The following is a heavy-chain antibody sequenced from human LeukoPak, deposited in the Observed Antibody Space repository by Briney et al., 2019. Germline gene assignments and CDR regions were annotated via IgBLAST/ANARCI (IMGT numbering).Heavy chain of an antibody. CDR2: INHSGST. D-gene: IGHD3-22*01. CDR3: ALPIHYYDSSGPPRGGDY. Sequence: SETLSLTCAVYGGSFSGYYWSWIRQPPGKGLEWIGEINHSGSTNYNPSLKSRVTISVDTSKNQFSLKLSSVTAADTAVYYCALPIHYYDSSGPPRGGDYWGQGTLVTVSS. CDR1: GGSFSGYY. J-gene: IGHJ4*02. V-gene: IGHV4-34*01.